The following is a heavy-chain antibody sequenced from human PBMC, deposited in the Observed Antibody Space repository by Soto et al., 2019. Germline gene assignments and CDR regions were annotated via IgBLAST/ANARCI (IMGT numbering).Heavy chain of an antibody. CDR3: ARDSFDY. J-gene: IGHJ4*02. V-gene: IGHV3-30-3*01. CDR2: ISYDGSNK. CDR1: GLTFSSYA. Sequence: QVQLVESGGGVVQPGRSLRLSCAASGLTFSSYAMHWVRQAPGKGLEWVAVISYDGSNKYYADSVKGRFTISRDNSKNTLYLQMNSLRAEDTAVYYCARDSFDYWGQGTLVTVSS.